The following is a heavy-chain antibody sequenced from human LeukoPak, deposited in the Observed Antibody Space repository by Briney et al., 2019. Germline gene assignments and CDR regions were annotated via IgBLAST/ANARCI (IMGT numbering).Heavy chain of an antibody. CDR2: IYHSGST. J-gene: IGHJ6*02. Sequence: HPSETLSLTCTVSGYSISSGYYWGWIRQPPGKGVEWIGSIYHSGSTYYNPSLKSRVTISVDTSKNQFSLKLSSVTAADTAVYYCARDPAPGGAKWFEASYYGMDVWGQGTTVTVSS. CDR3: ARDPAPGGAKWFEASYYGMDV. V-gene: IGHV4-38-2*02. D-gene: IGHD3-10*01. CDR1: GYSISSGYY.